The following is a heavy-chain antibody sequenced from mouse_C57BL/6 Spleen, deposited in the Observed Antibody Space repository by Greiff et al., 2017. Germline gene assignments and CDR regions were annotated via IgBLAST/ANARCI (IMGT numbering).Heavy chain of an antibody. V-gene: IGHV1-52*01. J-gene: IGHJ4*01. CDR2: IDPSDSET. CDR1: GYTFTSYW. Sequence: QVQLQQPGAELVRPGSSVKLSCKASGYTFTSYWMHWVKQRPIQGLEWIGNIDPSDSETHSNQKFKDKATLTVDKSSSTAYMQLSSLTSEDSAVYYCARDRHYAMDYWGQGTSVTVSA. CDR3: ARDRHYAMDY.